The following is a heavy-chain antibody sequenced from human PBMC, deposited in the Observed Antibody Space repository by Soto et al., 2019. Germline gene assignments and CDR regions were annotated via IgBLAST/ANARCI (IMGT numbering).Heavy chain of an antibody. Sequence: SETLSLTCTVSGGSISSYYWSWIRQPPGKGLEWIGYIYYSGSTNYNPSLKSRVTISVDTSKNQFSLKLSSVTAADTAVYYCERVRATVTTGRSDYYYGMDVWGQGTTVTVSS. J-gene: IGHJ6*02. CDR1: GGSISSYY. CDR2: IYYSGST. CDR3: ERVRATVTTGRSDYYYGMDV. D-gene: IGHD4-4*01. V-gene: IGHV4-59*01.